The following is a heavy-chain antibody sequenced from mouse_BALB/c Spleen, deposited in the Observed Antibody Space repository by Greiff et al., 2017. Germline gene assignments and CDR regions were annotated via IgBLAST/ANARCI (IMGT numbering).Heavy chain of an antibody. CDR2: ISSGGST. CDR3: ARGNYYGSPWYFDV. V-gene: IGHV5-6-5*01. CDR1: GFTFSSYA. D-gene: IGHD1-1*01. J-gene: IGHJ1*01. Sequence: EVQRVESGGGLVKPGGSLKLSCAASGFTFSSYAMSWVRQTPEKRLEWVASISSGGSTYYPDSVKGRFTISRDNARNILYLQMSSLRSEDTAMYYCARGNYYGSPWYFDVWGAGTTVTVSS.